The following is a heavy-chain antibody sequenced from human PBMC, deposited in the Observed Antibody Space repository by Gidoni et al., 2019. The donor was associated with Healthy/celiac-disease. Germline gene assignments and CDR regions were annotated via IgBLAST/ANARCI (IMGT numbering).Heavy chain of an antibody. D-gene: IGHD6-19*01. Sequence: EVQLVESGGGLVKPGRSLRLSCTASGFTFGDYAMSWFRQAPGKGLEWVGFIRSKAYGGTTEYAASVKGRFTISRDDSKSIAYLQMNSLKTEDTAVYYCTRGEESRPAYSSGWSYFDYWGQGTLVTVSS. CDR1: GFTFGDYA. V-gene: IGHV3-49*05. J-gene: IGHJ4*02. CDR3: TRGEESRPAYSSGWSYFDY. CDR2: IRSKAYGGTT.